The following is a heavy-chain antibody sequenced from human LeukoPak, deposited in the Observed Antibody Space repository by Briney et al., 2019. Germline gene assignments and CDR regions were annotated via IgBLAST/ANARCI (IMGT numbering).Heavy chain of an antibody. V-gene: IGHV4-59*11. J-gene: IGHJ6*03. CDR3: ARGFSHPPYYYYMDV. Sequence: SETLSLTCTVSGGSISSRYWSWIRQPPGKGLEWIGYIYYSGSTNYNPSLKSRVTISVDTSKNQFSLKLSSVTAADTAVYYCARGFSHPPYYYYMDVWGKGTTVTVSS. CDR2: IYYSGST. CDR1: GGSISSRY. D-gene: IGHD3-3*02.